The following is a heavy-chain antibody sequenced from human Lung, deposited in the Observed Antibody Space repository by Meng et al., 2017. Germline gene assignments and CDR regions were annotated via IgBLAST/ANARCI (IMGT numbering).Heavy chain of an antibody. D-gene: IGHD3-9*01. CDR1: GFYFSNAW. J-gene: IGHJ4*02. V-gene: IGHV3-15*01. CDR3: TWDDKAVSDY. Sequence: EVQLAESGGGLVKPGGYLRLSLGASGFYFSNAWMSWVRQAPGKGLEWVGRIKSNTDGGTTEYAAPVTGRFTISRDDSKSTLNLHLSGLRTDDTGVYYCTWDDKAVSDYWGQGTLVTVSS. CDR2: IKSNTDGGTT.